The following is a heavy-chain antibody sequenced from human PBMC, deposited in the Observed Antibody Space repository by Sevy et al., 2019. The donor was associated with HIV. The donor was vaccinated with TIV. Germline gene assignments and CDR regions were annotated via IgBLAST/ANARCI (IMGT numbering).Heavy chain of an antibody. V-gene: IGHV3-7*01. J-gene: IGHJ6*03. D-gene: IGHD2-8*01. CDR3: TRYRRCSSGVCHNYMDV. CDR2: INQDESEK. CDR1: GFTFSSFW. Sequence: GGSLRLSCAASGFTFSSFWMSWVRQAPGKGLEWVTNINQDESEKYYVDSVKGRFTISRDNAKNSQYLQMNSLRAEDTAVYYCTRYRRCSSGVCHNYMDVWGKGTTVTVS.